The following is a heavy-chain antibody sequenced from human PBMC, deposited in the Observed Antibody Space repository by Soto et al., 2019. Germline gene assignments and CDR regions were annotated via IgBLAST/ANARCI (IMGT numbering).Heavy chain of an antibody. CDR2: IYYTGST. J-gene: IGHJ4*02. V-gene: IGHV4-61*03. Sequence: QVQLQESGPGLVKPSETLSLTCTVSGVSVNSDDYYWSWIRQPPGKGPEWIGYIYYTGSTTYNPSLKSRVTISLDTSRNHFSLSLSSVTAADTAVFYCAREYSNSPEAFDFWGRGTLVTVSS. CDR3: AREYSNSPEAFDF. D-gene: IGHD6-6*01. CDR1: GVSVNSDDYY.